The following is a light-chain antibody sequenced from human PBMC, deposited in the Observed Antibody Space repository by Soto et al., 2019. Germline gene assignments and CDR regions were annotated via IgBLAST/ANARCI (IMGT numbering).Light chain of an antibody. CDR2: DAS. J-gene: IGKJ4*01. Sequence: EVVMTQSPATLSVSPGAGATLSCRASQTISSNLAWYQQKPGQAPRLVIFDASTRATGIPDRFSGRGSGTEFTLTISSLQSEDFAVYFCQQYNDWPPITFGGGTKVDIK. CDR1: QTISSN. V-gene: IGKV3-15*01. CDR3: QQYNDWPPIT.